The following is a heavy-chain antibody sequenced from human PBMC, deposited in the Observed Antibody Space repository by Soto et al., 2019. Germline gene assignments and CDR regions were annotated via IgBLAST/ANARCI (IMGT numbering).Heavy chain of an antibody. J-gene: IGHJ6*02. V-gene: IGHV1-69*06. CDR2: IIPIFGSP. D-gene: IGHD2-8*01. CDR1: GGAFIRYG. Sequence: QVQLVQSGAEVKKPGSSVKVSCTASGGAFIRYGISWVRQAPGQGLEWMGGIIPIFGSPNYAQRFKGRVTVSADISTNTAYMTLSSLKSEDTAVYYCAGQPNAQEDYYNGMEVWGQGTPVTVSS. CDR3: AGQPNAQEDYYNGMEV.